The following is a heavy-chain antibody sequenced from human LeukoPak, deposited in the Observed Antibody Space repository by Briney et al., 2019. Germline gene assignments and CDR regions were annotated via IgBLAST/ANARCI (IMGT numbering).Heavy chain of an antibody. CDR1: GGSISSSSYY. CDR3: ASHYYDSSGYYLLNY. J-gene: IGHJ4*02. D-gene: IGHD3-22*01. Sequence: PSETLSLTCTVSGGSISSSSYYWGWIRQPPGKGLEWIGSIYYSGSTYYNPSLKSRVTISVDTSKNQFSLQLSSVTAADTAVYYCASHYYDSSGYYLLNYWGQGTLVTVSS. V-gene: IGHV4-39*01. CDR2: IYYSGST.